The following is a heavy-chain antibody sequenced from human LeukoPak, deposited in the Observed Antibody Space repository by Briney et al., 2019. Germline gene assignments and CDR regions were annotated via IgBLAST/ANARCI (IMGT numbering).Heavy chain of an antibody. CDR2: IYYTGVT. V-gene: IGHV4-39*01. CDR1: GGSISSSSYY. Sequence: SETLSLTCTVSGGSISSSSYYWAWIRQPPGKGLEWIGSIYYTGVTFYSPSLKSRVTISVDTSKNQFSLKVISVTAADTAVYYCAREEASAGDYWGQGTLVTVSS. J-gene: IGHJ4*02. CDR3: AREEASAGDY. D-gene: IGHD6-13*01.